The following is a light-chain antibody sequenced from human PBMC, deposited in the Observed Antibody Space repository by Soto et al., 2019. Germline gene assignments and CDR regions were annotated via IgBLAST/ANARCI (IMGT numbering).Light chain of an antibody. CDR2: WAS. CDR3: QQYYGTPFT. J-gene: IGKJ3*01. V-gene: IGKV4-1*01. Sequence: DIVMTQSPDSLAVSLGERATINCKSSQSVLFSSNNKNYLAWYQQKPGQPPKLLIYWASTRGSGVPDRFSGSGSGTDFTLTISSLQAEDVSVYYCQQYYGTPFTCGPGTKVDI. CDR1: QSVLFSSNNKNY.